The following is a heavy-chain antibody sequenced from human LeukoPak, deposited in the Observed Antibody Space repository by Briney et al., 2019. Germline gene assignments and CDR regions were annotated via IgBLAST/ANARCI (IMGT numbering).Heavy chain of an antibody. CDR1: GFTFSNYW. D-gene: IGHD6-19*01. Sequence: GGSLRLSCAASGFTFSNYWMSWVRQAPGKGLEWVAHIKQDGSEKYYVDSVKGRFTISRDNAKNSLYLQMNSLRAEDTAVYYCARGSQWLAGEWGQGTLVTVSS. V-gene: IGHV3-7*03. J-gene: IGHJ4*02. CDR2: IKQDGSEK. CDR3: ARGSQWLAGE.